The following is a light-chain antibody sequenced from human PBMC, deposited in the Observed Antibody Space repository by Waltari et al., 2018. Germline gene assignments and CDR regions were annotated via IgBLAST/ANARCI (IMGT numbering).Light chain of an antibody. V-gene: IGKV1-5*03. J-gene: IGKJ5*01. CDR3: QHYITYSRSIT. CDR2: KAS. Sequence: DIQMTQSPSTLSASVVDRVTIACRASQSISSWLAWYQQKPGKAPKLLIFKASTLESGVPPRFSGSGSGTEFTLTISSLQPDDFSTYYCQHYITYSRSITFGQGTRLEIQ. CDR1: QSISSW.